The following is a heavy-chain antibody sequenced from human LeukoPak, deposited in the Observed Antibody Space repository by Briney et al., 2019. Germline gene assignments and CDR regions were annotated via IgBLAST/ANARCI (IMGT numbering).Heavy chain of an antibody. CDR3: ARMGYSGTYYLYAY. D-gene: IGHD1-26*01. V-gene: IGHV3-11*06. CDR1: GFTFSDYY. Sequence: GGSLRLSCAVSGFTFSDYYVSWIRQAPGKGLEWVSYITSSSTYTSYADSVKGRFTISRDNAKNSLYLQMNSLRAEDTAVYYCARMGYSGTYYLYAYWGQGTLVTVSS. J-gene: IGHJ4*02. CDR2: ITSSSTYT.